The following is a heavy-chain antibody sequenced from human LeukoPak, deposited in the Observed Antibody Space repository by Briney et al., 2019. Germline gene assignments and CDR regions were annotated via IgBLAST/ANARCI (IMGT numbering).Heavy chain of an antibody. Sequence: PGGSLRLSCAASGFTFSSYWMSWVRQAPGKGLEWVANIKQDGSEKYYVDSVKGRFTISRDNAKNSLYLQMNSLRAEDTAVYYCARGSGVVRPSWFDPWGRGTLVTVSS. J-gene: IGHJ5*02. D-gene: IGHD3-3*01. CDR1: GFTFSSYW. CDR2: IKQDGSEK. CDR3: ARGSGVVRPSWFDP. V-gene: IGHV3-7*03.